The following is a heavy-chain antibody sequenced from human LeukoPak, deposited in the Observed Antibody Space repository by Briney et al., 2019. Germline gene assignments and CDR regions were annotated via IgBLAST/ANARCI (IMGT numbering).Heavy chain of an antibody. Sequence: SVKVSCKASGGTFSSYTISWVRQAPGQGLEWMGWIIPILGIANYAQKFQGRVTITADKSTSTAYMELSSLRSEDTAVYYCASGERKGARVYWGQGTLVTVSS. V-gene: IGHV1-69*02. D-gene: IGHD1-26*01. CDR3: ASGERKGARVY. CDR1: GGTFSSYT. J-gene: IGHJ4*02. CDR2: IIPILGIA.